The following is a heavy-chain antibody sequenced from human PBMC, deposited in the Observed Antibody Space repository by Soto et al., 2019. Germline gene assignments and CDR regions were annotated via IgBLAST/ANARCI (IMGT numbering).Heavy chain of an antibody. CDR3: ARGQDIVVVVADYYYYYGMDV. D-gene: IGHD2-15*01. CDR1: GDTFTSYY. CDR2: INPSGGT. J-gene: IGHJ6*02. Sequence: ASVKVSCKASGDTFTSYYMHWVRQAPGQGLEWMGIINPSGGTNYAQKFQGRVTMTTDESTSTAYMELSSLRSEDTAVYYCARGQDIVVVVADYYYYYGMDVWGQGTTVTVSS. V-gene: IGHV1-46*01.